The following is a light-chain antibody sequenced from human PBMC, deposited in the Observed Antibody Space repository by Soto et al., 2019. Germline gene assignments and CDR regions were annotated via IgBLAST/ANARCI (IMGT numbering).Light chain of an antibody. CDR3: QQYGSSPRT. J-gene: IGKJ3*01. V-gene: IGKV3-20*01. CDR2: GSS. Sequence: EIVMTQSPDTLSVSPGERATLSCRASQSVGSTYLAWYQQKPGQAPRLLIYGSSTRATGIPDRFSGSGSGTDFALTISRLEPEDFAMYYCQQYGSSPRTFGPGTKVDI. CDR1: QSVGSTY.